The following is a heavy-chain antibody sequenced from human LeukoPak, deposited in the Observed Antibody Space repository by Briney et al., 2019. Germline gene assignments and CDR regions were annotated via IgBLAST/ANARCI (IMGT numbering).Heavy chain of an antibody. CDR1: GGSFSGYY. V-gene: IGHV4-34*01. CDR2: INHSGST. J-gene: IGHJ4*02. CDR3: ARGDIVVVPAAIRTFDY. D-gene: IGHD2-2*01. Sequence: SETLSLTCAVYGGSFSGYYWSWIRQPPGKGLEWIWEINHSGSTNYNPSLKSRVTISVDTSKNQFSLKLSSVTAADTAVYYCARGDIVVVPAAIRTFDYWGQGTLVTVSS.